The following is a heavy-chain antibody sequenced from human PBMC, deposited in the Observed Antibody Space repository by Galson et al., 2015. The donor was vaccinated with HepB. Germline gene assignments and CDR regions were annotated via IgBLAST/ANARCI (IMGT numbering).Heavy chain of an antibody. J-gene: IGHJ4*02. CDR1: GFTFSSYS. V-gene: IGHV3-21*01. D-gene: IGHD6-19*01. CDR2: ISSSSSYI. CDR3: ARGPVYSSGWSFPFDY. Sequence: SLRLSCAASGFTFSSYSMNWVRQAPGKGLEWVSSISSSSSYIYYADSVKGRFTISRDNAKNSLYLQMNSLRAEDTAVYYCARGPVYSSGWSFPFDYWGQGTLVTVSS.